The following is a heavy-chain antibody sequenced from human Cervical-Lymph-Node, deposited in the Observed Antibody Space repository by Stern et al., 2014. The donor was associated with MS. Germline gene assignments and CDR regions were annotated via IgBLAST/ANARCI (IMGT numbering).Heavy chain of an antibody. Sequence: QVQLVQSGSQVRKPGASVKVSCQASGYTFINYDIFWVRQATGQGLEWMGLLNPNNANTGHAQKFQGRVTMTRNTSISTAYMELSGLRSDDTAVYYCVRGGFSYGYGLDAWGQGTAVIVSS. CDR2: LNPNNANT. CDR1: GYTFINYD. V-gene: IGHV1-8*01. J-gene: IGHJ6*02. CDR3: VRGGFSYGYGLDA. D-gene: IGHD5-18*01.